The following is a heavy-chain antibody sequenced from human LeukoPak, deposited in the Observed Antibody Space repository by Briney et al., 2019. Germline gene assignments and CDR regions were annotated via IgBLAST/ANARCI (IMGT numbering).Heavy chain of an antibody. Sequence: GGSLRLSCAASGFTFSSYGMNWVRQAPGKGLEWVSYISSSGSTIYYADSVKGRFTISRDNAKNSLYLQMNSLRAEDTAVYYCARAEQLWLLGGWGQGTLVTVSS. D-gene: IGHD5-18*01. CDR1: GFTFSSYG. CDR2: ISSSGSTI. J-gene: IGHJ4*02. V-gene: IGHV3-48*04. CDR3: ARAEQLWLLGG.